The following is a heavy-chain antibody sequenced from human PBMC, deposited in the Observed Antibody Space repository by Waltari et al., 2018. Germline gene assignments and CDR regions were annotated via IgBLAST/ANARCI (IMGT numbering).Heavy chain of an antibody. CDR2: IYYSGRT. CDR3: ASQKVVPAASHNWFDP. V-gene: IGHV4-30-4*08. CDR1: GGSISSGDYY. J-gene: IGHJ5*02. Sequence: QVQLQESGPGLVKPSQTLSLTCTVSGGSISSGDYYWSWIRQPPGKGLEWIGYIYYSGRTYYHPSLKSRVTISVDTSKNQFSLKLSSVTAADTAVYYCASQKVVPAASHNWFDPWGQGTLVTVSS. D-gene: IGHD2-2*01.